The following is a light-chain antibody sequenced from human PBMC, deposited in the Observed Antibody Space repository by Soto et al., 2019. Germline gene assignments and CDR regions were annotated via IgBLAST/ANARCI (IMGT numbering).Light chain of an antibody. V-gene: IGKV1-39*01. CDR3: QESYTGPAVS. CDR2: ATS. J-gene: IGKJ4*01. CDR1: QNIDNY. Sequence: DIQMTQSPSSLSASLGDRVTITCRASQNIDNYLNWYQHKPGKAPKLLICATSTLQSGVSSRFSGSGSGTEFTLTISSLQPEDFATYFCQESYTGPAVSFGGGTKVDIK.